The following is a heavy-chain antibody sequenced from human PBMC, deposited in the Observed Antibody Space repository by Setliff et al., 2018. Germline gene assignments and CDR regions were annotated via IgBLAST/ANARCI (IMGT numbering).Heavy chain of an antibody. CDR2: IWDDGVKK. D-gene: IGHD2-15*01. J-gene: IGHJ4*02. Sequence: GGSLRLSCAASGFTFSTYALSWVRQAPGKGPEWVAVIWDDGVKKYHADSVKGRFTISRDNSKNTLYLQMSSLRPEDTAVYYCARTCSGSGCYAGLESWGQGTPVTVSS. CDR1: GFTFSTYA. CDR3: ARTCSGSGCYAGLES. V-gene: IGHV3-33*08.